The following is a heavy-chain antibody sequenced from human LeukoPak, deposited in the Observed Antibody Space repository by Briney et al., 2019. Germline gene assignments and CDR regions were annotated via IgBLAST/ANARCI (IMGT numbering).Heavy chain of an antibody. Sequence: SETLSLTCAVYGGSFSGYYWSWIRQPPGKGMEWIGEINHSGSTNYNPSLKSRVTIPVDTSKNQFSLKLSSVTAADTAVYYCARDGVLYCSGGSCYPHFDYWGQGTLVTVSS. J-gene: IGHJ4*02. D-gene: IGHD2-15*01. CDR2: INHSGST. CDR1: GGSFSGYY. V-gene: IGHV4-34*01. CDR3: ARDGVLYCSGGSCYPHFDY.